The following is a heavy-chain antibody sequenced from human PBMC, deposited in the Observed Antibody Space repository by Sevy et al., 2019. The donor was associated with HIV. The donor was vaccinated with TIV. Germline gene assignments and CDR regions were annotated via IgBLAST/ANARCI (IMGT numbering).Heavy chain of an antibody. D-gene: IGHD3-22*01. CDR1: GFTFSSYA. V-gene: IGHV3-23*01. CDR3: AKDPYSSGEYFQK. CDR2: ISGSGGRT. Sequence: GGSLRLSCAASGFTFSSYAMSWVRQAPGKGLEWVSTISGSGGRTYTAESVRGRLTISRDNSKRTVYLQMNSLRGDDTAIYYCAKDPYSSGEYFQKWGQGARVTVSS. J-gene: IGHJ1*01.